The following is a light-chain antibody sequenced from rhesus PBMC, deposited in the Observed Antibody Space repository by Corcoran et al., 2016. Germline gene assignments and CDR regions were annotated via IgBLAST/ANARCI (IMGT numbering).Light chain of an antibody. CDR1: ENVNNY. CDR3: QHGQGTPWT. V-gene: IGKV1-74*01. CDR2: KAF. Sequence: DIQMTQSPSSLSASVGDRVTITCRASENVNNYLNRYQQKPGKAPKLQIYKAFTLQSGVPSRFCGSGSGTDYTFTISNLQPEDVATCYCQHGQGTPWTFGQGTEVEIK. J-gene: IGKJ1*01.